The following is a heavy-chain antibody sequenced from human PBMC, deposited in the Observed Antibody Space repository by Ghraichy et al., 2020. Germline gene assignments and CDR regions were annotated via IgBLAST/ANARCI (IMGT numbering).Heavy chain of an antibody. J-gene: IGHJ4*01. Sequence: GGSLRLSCAASGFTFSSYPMHWVRQAPGKGLEWVETMSSNGKDQFYADSVKGRFTISRDISTNTVYLQMNSLRTEDMALYYCAREGEYYYDSRGSFDSWGQGTLVTVSS. CDR1: GFTFSSYP. CDR2: MSSNGKDQ. CDR3: AREGEYYYDSRGSFDS. V-gene: IGHV3-30*04. D-gene: IGHD3-22*01.